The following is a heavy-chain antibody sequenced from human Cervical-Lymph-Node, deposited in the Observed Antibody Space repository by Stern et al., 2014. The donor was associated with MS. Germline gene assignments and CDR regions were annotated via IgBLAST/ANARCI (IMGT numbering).Heavy chain of an antibody. Sequence: VQLVESGAEVKKPGASVKVSCKASGYTFTSYAMHWVRQAPGQRLEWMRWINAGNGNTKYSQKFQGRVPITRDTSASTAYMELSSLRSEDTAVYYCARGFYDILTGYSPYFDYWGQGTLVTVSS. D-gene: IGHD3-9*01. CDR3: ARGFYDILTGYSPYFDY. CDR2: INAGNGNT. V-gene: IGHV1-3*01. J-gene: IGHJ4*02. CDR1: GYTFTSYA.